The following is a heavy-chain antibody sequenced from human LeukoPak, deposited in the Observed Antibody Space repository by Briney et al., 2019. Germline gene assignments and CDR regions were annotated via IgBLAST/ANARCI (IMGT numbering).Heavy chain of an antibody. Sequence: SQTLSLTCTVSGGSISSGSYYWSWIRQPAGKGLEWIGRIYTSGSTNYNPSLKSRVTISVDTSKNQFSLKLSSVTAADTAVYYCARAGDRCSSTSCYGWFDPWGQGTLVTVSS. D-gene: IGHD2-2*01. V-gene: IGHV4-61*02. CDR1: GGSISSGSYY. CDR2: IYTSGST. J-gene: IGHJ5*02. CDR3: ARAGDRCSSTSCYGWFDP.